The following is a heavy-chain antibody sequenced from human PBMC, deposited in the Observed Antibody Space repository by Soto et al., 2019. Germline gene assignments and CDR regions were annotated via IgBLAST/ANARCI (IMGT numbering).Heavy chain of an antibody. J-gene: IGHJ4*02. CDR1: GYTFTSYA. CDR2: INAGNGNT. D-gene: IGHD3-3*01. CDR3: ARPSGYSLYDY. V-gene: IGHV1-3*01. Sequence: QVQLVQSGAEVKKPGASVKVSCKASGYTFTSYAMHWVRQAPGQRLEWMGWINAGNGNTKYSQKFQGRVTITRDTSASPAYMELSSLRSEDTAVYYCARPSGYSLYDYWGQGTLVTVSS.